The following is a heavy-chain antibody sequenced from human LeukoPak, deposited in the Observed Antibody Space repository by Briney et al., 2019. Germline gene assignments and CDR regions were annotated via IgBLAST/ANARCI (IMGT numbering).Heavy chain of an antibody. J-gene: IGHJ4*02. CDR3: ARLPVEMTTINFDL. Sequence: GGSLRLSCAASGFSFSFYWMHWVRQAPGKGLVWVSRINSDGSTTTYADSVKGRFAISRDNAKNTLFLQMNGLRAEDTAVYYCARLPVEMTTINFDLWGQGTLVTVSS. V-gene: IGHV3-74*01. CDR2: INSDGSTT. CDR1: GFSFSFYW. D-gene: IGHD5-24*01.